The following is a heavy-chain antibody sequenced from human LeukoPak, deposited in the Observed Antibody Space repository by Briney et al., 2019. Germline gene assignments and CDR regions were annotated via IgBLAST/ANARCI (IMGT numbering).Heavy chain of an antibody. J-gene: IGHJ6*02. CDR1: GFTVSSNY. V-gene: IGHV3-66*01. D-gene: IGHD6-19*01. CDR3: ARDPVAGYYYYGMDV. Sequence: GGSLRLSCAASGFTVSSNYMTWVRQAPGKGLEWVSVIYSGGSTYYADSVKGRFTISRDNSKNTLYLQMNSLRAEDTAVYYCARDPVAGYYYYGMDVWGQGTTVTVSS. CDR2: IYSGGST.